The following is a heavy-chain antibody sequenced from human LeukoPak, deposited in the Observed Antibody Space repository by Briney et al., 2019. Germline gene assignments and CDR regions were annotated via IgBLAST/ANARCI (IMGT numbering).Heavy chain of an antibody. CDR1: GFTFSSYG. J-gene: IGHJ4*02. Sequence: GGSLRLSCAASGFTFSSYGMSWVRQAPGKGLEWVSAISSSAGNTYYADSVKGRFTISRDNSKNTLYLQMNSLRAEDTAVYYCARVGGSRVFPRLREQYYFDYWGQGTLVTVSS. CDR3: ARVGGSRVFPRLREQYYFDY. V-gene: IGHV3-23*01. CDR2: ISSSAGNT. D-gene: IGHD3-16*01.